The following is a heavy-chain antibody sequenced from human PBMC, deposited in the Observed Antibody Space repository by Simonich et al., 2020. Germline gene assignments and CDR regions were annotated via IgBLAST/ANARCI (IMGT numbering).Heavy chain of an antibody. CDR1: GYTFTGYY. V-gene: IGHV1-2*02. CDR2: INPNRGDK. Sequence: QVQLVQSGAEVKKPGASVKVSCKASGYTFTGYYMHWVRQAPGQGLEWMGWINPNRGDKNYAQKFQGRVTMTRETSISTAYMELSRLRSDDTAVYYCARVPPTSGSYYYYYYYMDVWGKGTTVTVSS. D-gene: IGHD1-26*01. J-gene: IGHJ6*03. CDR3: ARVPPTSGSYYYYYYYMDV.